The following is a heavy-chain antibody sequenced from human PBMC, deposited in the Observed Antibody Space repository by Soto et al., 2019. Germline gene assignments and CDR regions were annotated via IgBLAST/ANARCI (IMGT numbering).Heavy chain of an antibody. CDR3: ARSSWTLGPFDF. CDR2: ISSDTSTI. J-gene: IGHJ4*02. CDR1: GFTFSDYS. V-gene: IGHV3-48*01. D-gene: IGHD6-13*01. Sequence: GGSLRLSCAASGFTFSDYSMNWVRQAPGKGLEWVSYISSDTSTIYDADTVKGRFTNSRDSAKNSLYLQMNSLRAEDTAVYYCARSSWTLGPFDFWGQGTLVTVSS.